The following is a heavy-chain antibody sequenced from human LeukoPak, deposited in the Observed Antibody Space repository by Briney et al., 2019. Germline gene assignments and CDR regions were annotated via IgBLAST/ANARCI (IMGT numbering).Heavy chain of an antibody. CDR2: IYYSGST. CDR1: GGSISSDSYY. Sequence: SQTLSLTCTVSGGSISSDSYYWSWIRQPPGKGLEWIGYIYYSGSTNYNPSLKSRVTISVDTSKNQFSLKLSSVTAADTAVYYCARGFGSYSNYGNYMDVWGKGTTVTVSS. J-gene: IGHJ6*03. V-gene: IGHV4-61*01. D-gene: IGHD4-11*01. CDR3: ARGFGSYSNYGNYMDV.